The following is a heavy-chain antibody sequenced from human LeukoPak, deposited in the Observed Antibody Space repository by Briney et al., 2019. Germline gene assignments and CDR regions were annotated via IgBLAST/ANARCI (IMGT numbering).Heavy chain of an antibody. D-gene: IGHD6-6*01. CDR2: ISTYNRKT. CDR3: ARDRNSGSSLDI. CDR1: GYTFNSYG. Sequence: ASVKVSCKASGYTFNSYGISWVRQAPGQGLEWMGWISTYNRKTNYAQKVQGRVTMTTDTSTSTAYMELRSLRCDDTAVYYCARDRNSGSSLDIWGQGTMLTVSS. V-gene: IGHV1-18*01. J-gene: IGHJ3*02.